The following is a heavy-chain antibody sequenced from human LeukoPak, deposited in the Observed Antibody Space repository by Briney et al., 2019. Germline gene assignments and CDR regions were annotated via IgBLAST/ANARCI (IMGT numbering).Heavy chain of an antibody. CDR2: ISYDGSNK. CDR3: AKNMEVVAYSCLDY. Sequence: GGSLRLSCAASGFTFSNYSMNWVRQAPGKGLEWVAVISYDGSNKYYADSVKGRFTISRDNSKNTLYLQMNSLRAEDTAVYYCAKNMEVVAYSCLDYWGQGTLVTVSS. CDR1: GFTFSNYS. D-gene: IGHD2-15*01. J-gene: IGHJ4*02. V-gene: IGHV3-30*18.